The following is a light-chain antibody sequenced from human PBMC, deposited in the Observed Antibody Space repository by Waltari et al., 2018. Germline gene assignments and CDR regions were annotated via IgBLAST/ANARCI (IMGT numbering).Light chain of an antibody. CDR1: RSVSRY. J-gene: IGKJ3*01. Sequence: EIVLTQSPATLSLSPGERATLACRASRSVSRYLAWYQQKPGPAPRPPIYDASNRATGIPARFSGSGSGTDFTLTISSLEPEDFAVYYCQRRGHWPPGATFGPGTRVDIK. V-gene: IGKV3-11*01. CDR3: QRRGHWPPGAT. CDR2: DAS.